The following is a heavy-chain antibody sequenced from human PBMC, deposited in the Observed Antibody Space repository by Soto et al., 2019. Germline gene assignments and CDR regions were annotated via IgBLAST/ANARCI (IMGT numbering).Heavy chain of an antibody. Sequence: GGSLRLSCAASGFTFSYFAMGWVRQAPGKGLEWVSVISNTGDLIYYADSVRGRFTISRDNSKNTLFLQMNSLRAEDTAVYFCAKDATRTDGWYNFDYWGQGALVTVSS. CDR2: ISNTGDLI. V-gene: IGHV3-23*01. CDR3: AKDATRTDGWYNFDY. J-gene: IGHJ4*02. CDR1: GFTFSYFA. D-gene: IGHD6-19*01.